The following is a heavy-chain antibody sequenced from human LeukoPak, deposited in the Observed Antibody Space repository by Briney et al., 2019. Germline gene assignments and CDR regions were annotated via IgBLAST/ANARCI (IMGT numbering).Heavy chain of an antibody. V-gene: IGHV1-2*02. CDR2: INPNSGGT. CDR1: GYTFTGYY. J-gene: IGHJ3*02. D-gene: IGHD3-22*01. CDR3: ARAKVVVTADAFDI. Sequence: GASVKVSCKASGYTFTGYYMHWVRQAPGQGLEWMGWINPNSGGTNYAQKFQGRVTMTRDTSISTAYMELSRLRSDDTAVYYCARAKVVVTADAFDIWGQGTMVTVSS.